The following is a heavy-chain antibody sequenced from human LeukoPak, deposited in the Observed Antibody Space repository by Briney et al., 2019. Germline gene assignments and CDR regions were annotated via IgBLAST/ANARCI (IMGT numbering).Heavy chain of an antibody. J-gene: IGHJ6*03. CDR3: ARALRVSYYYYYMDV. V-gene: IGHV4-39*07. Sequence: SETLSLTCTVSGGSISSSSYYWGWIRQPPGKGLEWIGSIYYSGSTYYNPSLKSRVTISVDTSKNQFSLKLSSVTAADTAVYYCARALRVSYYYYYMDVWGKGTTVTVSS. CDR1: GGSISSSSYY. D-gene: IGHD4-17*01. CDR2: IYYSGST.